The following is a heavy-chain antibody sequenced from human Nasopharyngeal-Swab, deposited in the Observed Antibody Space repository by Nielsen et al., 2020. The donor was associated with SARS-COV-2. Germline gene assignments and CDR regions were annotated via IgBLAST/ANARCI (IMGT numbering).Heavy chain of an antibody. D-gene: IGHD4-17*01. V-gene: IGHV3-9*01. J-gene: IGHJ3*02. CDR2: ISWNSGSI. CDR1: GFTFDDYA. Sequence: SLKISCAASGFTFDDYAMHWVRQAPGKGLEWVSGISWNSGSIGYADSVKGRFTISRDNAKNSLFLQMNSLRAEDTALYHCARDRRAYGDYVWRAFDIWGQGTRVTVSS. CDR3: ARDRRAYGDYVWRAFDI.